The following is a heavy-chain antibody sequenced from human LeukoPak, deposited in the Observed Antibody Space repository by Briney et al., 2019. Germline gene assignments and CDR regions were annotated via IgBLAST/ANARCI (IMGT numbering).Heavy chain of an antibody. CDR3: AKDIFDLSSSWENAFDI. D-gene: IGHD6-13*01. V-gene: IGHV3-9*01. J-gene: IGHJ3*02. CDR1: GFTFDDYA. CDR2: ISWNSGSI. Sequence: GRSLRLSCAASGFTFDDYAMHWVRQAPGKGLEWVSGISWNSGSIGYADSVKGRFTISRDNAKNSLYLQMNSLRAEDTALYYCAKDIFDLSSSWENAFDIWGQGTMVTVSS.